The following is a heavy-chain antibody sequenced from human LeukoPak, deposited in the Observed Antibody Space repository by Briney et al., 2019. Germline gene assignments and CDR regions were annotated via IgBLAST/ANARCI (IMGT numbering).Heavy chain of an antibody. D-gene: IGHD3-22*01. J-gene: IGHJ4*02. Sequence: GGSLRLSCAASGFTFSRYWMSWVRQAPGKRLEWVANIKHDGSEKYYVDSVKGRFTISRDNAKNSLSLQMNSLRVEDTALYYCARESDHGNYPGTFDHWGPGTLVAVSS. CDR1: GFTFSRYW. CDR3: ARESDHGNYPGTFDH. V-gene: IGHV3-7*01. CDR2: IKHDGSEK.